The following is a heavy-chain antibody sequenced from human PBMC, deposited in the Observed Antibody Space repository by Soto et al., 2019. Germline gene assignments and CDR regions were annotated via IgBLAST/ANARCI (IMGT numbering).Heavy chain of an antibody. J-gene: IGHJ4*02. V-gene: IGHV4-34*01. CDR3: ARDKITGLFDY. CDR1: GGSFSGYY. Sequence: QVQLQQWGAGLLKPSETLSLTCTVYGGSFSGYYWTWIRQPPGTGLEWIGEINHSGSTNYNPSLKSRVTISVDTSKNHFCLKLTSVTAADTAVDYCARDKITGLFDYWGQGTLVTVSS. D-gene: IGHD2-8*02. CDR2: INHSGST.